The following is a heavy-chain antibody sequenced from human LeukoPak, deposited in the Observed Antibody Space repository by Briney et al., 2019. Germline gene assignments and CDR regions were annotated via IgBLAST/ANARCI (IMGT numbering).Heavy chain of an antibody. CDR2: IYPGDSDT. V-gene: IGHV5-51*01. D-gene: IGHD2-21*02. CDR1: GYSFTSYW. CDR3: ARHRRCGGDCYCPSP. J-gene: IGHJ5*02. Sequence: GESLKISCKGSGYSFTSYWIGWVRQMPGKGLEWMGIIYPGDSDTRYSPSFQGQVTISADKSISTAYLQWSSLKASDTATYYCARHRRCGGDCYCPSPWGQGTLVTVSS.